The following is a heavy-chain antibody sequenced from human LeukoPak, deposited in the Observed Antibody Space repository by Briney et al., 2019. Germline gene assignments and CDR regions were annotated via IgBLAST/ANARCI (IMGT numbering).Heavy chain of an antibody. Sequence: GGSLRLSCAASGFTFSNYWMSWIRQAPGKGLEWLSFISSRGDSLYYADSVRGRFTISRDNANNSLFLQMNSLRAEDTAVYYCAREVVIVPDYFYYGLDVWGQGTTVSVSS. CDR1: GFTFSNYW. V-gene: IGHV3-11*01. CDR2: ISSRGDSL. CDR3: AREVVIVPDYFYYGLDV. D-gene: IGHD2/OR15-2a*01. J-gene: IGHJ6*02.